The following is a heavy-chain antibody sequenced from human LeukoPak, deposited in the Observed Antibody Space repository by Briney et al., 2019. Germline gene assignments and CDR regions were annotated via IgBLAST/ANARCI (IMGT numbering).Heavy chain of an antibody. V-gene: IGHV3-7*01. D-gene: IGHD2-15*01. Sequence: GGSLRLSCAASGFTFRSYWMSWVRQTPGKGLEWVANVNKDGSEKYYLDSVRGRFTISRDNAKNSLYLQMNSLRAEDTAVYYCARELVVGVAEYFQHWGQGTLVTVSS. CDR3: ARELVVGVAEYFQH. CDR1: GFTFRSYW. J-gene: IGHJ1*01. CDR2: VNKDGSEK.